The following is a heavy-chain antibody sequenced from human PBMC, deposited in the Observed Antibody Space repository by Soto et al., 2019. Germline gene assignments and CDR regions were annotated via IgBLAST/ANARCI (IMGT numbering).Heavy chain of an antibody. CDR3: ARVGSTVTPGDY. V-gene: IGHV3-33*01. CDR2: IWYDGSNK. Sequence: PGGSLRLSCAASGFTFSSYGMHWVRQAPGKGLEWVVVIWYDGSNKYYADSVKGRFTISRDNSKNTLYLQMNSLRAEDTAVYYCARVGSTVTPGDYWGQGTLVTVSS. CDR1: GFTFSSYG. J-gene: IGHJ4*02. D-gene: IGHD4-17*01.